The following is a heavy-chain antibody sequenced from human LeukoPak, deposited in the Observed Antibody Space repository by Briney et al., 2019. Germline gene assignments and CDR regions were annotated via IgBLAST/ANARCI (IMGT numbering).Heavy chain of an antibody. D-gene: IGHD3-3*01. CDR2: IKQDGSEK. Sequence: GGSRRLSCAASGFTFIRYWMTWFRQAPGKGLEWVANIKQDGSEKYYVGSVMGRFTISRDNAKNSLFLQMNSLRAEDTAVYYCARPHSISGDDAFDIWGHGTMVSVSS. V-gene: IGHV3-7*01. CDR3: ARPHSISGDDAFDI. CDR1: GFTFIRYW. J-gene: IGHJ3*02.